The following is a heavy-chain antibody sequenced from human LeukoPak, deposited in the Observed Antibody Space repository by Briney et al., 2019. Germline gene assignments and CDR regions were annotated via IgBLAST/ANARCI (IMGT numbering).Heavy chain of an antibody. J-gene: IGHJ5*02. CDR3: AKDFCRAPRCPPLGFDP. CDR2: VSGSGGVT. CDR1: GFTFSSYA. Sequence: GGSLRLSCAASGFTFSSYAMSWVRQAPGKGPEWVSAVSGSGGVTYYADSVKGRFTISRDNSRNTLYLQMSSLRAEDTAVYYCAKDFCRAPRCPPLGFDPWGQGTLVTVSS. V-gene: IGHV3-23*01. D-gene: IGHD2-15*01.